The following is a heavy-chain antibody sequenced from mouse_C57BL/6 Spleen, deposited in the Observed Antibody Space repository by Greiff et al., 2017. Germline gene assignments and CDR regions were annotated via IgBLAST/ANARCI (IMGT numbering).Heavy chain of an antibody. J-gene: IGHJ2*01. V-gene: IGHV1-4*01. D-gene: IGHD1-1*01. Sequence: VQLQQSGAELARPGASVKMSCKASGYTFTSYTMHWEQQRPGQGLEWIGYITPSSGYTKYNQQFKDKATLTADKSSSTAYMQLSSLTSEDSAVYYCARWDTTEAFDYWGQGTTLTVSS. CDR1: GYTFTSYT. CDR3: ARWDTTEAFDY. CDR2: ITPSSGYT.